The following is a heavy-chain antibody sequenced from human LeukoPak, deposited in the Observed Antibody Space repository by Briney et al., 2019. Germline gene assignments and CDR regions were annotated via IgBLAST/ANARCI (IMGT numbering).Heavy chain of an antibody. Sequence: PGGSLRLSCAASGFTYSSYSMNWVRQAPGKGLEWVSSISSSSSYIYYADSVKGRFTISRANAKNSLYLQMNSLRAEDTAVYYCARLITMMYYMDVWGKGTTVTVSS. CDR1: GFTYSSYS. D-gene: IGHD3-22*01. V-gene: IGHV3-21*01. J-gene: IGHJ6*03. CDR3: ARLITMMYYMDV. CDR2: ISSSSSYI.